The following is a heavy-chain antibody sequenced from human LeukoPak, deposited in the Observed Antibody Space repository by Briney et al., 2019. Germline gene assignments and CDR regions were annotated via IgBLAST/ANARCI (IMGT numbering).Heavy chain of an antibody. CDR3: ARDPRGWNAGFGVGATTEEDY. Sequence: GASVKVSCKASGGTFSSYAISWVRQAPGQGLEWMGGIIPIFGTANYAQKFQGRVTITADESTSTAYMELSSLRSEDTAVYYCARDPRGWNAGFGVGATTEEDYWGQGTLVTVSS. V-gene: IGHV1-69*13. J-gene: IGHJ4*02. D-gene: IGHD1-26*01. CDR2: IIPIFGTA. CDR1: GGTFSSYA.